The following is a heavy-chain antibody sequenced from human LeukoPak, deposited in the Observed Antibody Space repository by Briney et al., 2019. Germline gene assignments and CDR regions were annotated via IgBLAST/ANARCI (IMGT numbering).Heavy chain of an antibody. Sequence: PGGSLRLSCAASGFRFTGYSMSWVRQAPGKGLEWVAGLGRSGEYTYYADSVKGRFTISRDNANNSLYLQMNSLRIEDTAVYFCARDYFGSGSYYTSNYYYGMDVWGQGTTVTVSS. CDR3: ARDYFGSGSYYTSNYYYGMDV. J-gene: IGHJ6*02. D-gene: IGHD3-10*01. CDR2: LGRSGEYT. CDR1: GFRFTGYS. V-gene: IGHV3-21*01.